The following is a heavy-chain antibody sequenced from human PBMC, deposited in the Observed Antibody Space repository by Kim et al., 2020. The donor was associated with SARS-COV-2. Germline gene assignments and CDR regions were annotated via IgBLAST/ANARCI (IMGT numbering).Heavy chain of an antibody. Sequence: ASVKVSCKASGYTFTSYAMHWVRQAPGQRLEWMGWINAGNGNTKYSQKFQGRVTITRETSASTAYMELSSLRSEDTAVYYCARAGGWLRQLDYWGQGTLVTVSS. J-gene: IGHJ4*02. CDR1: GYTFTSYA. D-gene: IGHD5-12*01. CDR2: INAGNGNT. V-gene: IGHV1-3*01. CDR3: ARAGGWLRQLDY.